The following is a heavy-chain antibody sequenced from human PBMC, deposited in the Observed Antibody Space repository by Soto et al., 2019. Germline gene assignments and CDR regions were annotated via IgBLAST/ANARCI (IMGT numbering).Heavy chain of an antibody. CDR2: TTPSGGST. D-gene: IGHD2-2*01. CDR3: ARVPDR. J-gene: IGHJ5*02. V-gene: IGHV1-46*01. CDR1: GYTFIRYD. Sequence: APVKVSCKASGYTFIRYDIHWVRQAPGQGLEWMGITTPSGGSTSYAQKFQGRVTMTRDTSTSTVYMELSSVTAADTAVYYCARVPDRWGQGTLVTVSS.